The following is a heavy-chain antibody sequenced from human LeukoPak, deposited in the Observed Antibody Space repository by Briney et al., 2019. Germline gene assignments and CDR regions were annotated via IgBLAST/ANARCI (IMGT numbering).Heavy chain of an antibody. J-gene: IGHJ3*02. Sequence: ASVKVSCKASGYTFTGSHMYWVRQAPGQGLECMGWISPKTGDTHYAQNFQGRVTMTRDTSISTAYMELSRLTSDDTAVYYCAREVGINAFDIWGQGTMVTVSS. CDR2: ISPKTGDT. CDR1: GYTFTGSH. CDR3: AREVGINAFDI. V-gene: IGHV1-2*02. D-gene: IGHD3-10*01.